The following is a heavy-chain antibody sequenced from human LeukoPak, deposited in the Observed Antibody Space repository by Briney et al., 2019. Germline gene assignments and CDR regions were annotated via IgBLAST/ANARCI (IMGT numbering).Heavy chain of an antibody. J-gene: IGHJ4*01. V-gene: IGHV3-23*01. D-gene: IGHD2-2*01. CDR1: GFTSTSDT. Sequence: PGGSLRLSCAASGFTSTSDTMSCVRQAPGKGREGVSAISGSGGITYYAHSGKCRFTISKDNSKTTLYLQLNRLRAEDTAVYYCANDYHQYCSSNSCLVGFDYWG. CDR2: ISGSGGIT. CDR3: ANDYHQYCSSNSCLVGFDY.